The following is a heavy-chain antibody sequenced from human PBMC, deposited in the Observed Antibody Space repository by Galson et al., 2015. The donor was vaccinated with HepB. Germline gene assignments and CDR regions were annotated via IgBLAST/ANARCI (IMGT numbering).Heavy chain of an antibody. CDR1: GDSVSSNSAA. Sequence: CAISGDSVSSNSAAWNWIRQSPSRGLEWLGRTYYRSKWYNDYAVSVKSRITINPDTSKNQFALQLNSVTPEDTAVYYCARDFRGDTAMVPLDYWGQGTLVTVSS. J-gene: IGHJ4*02. V-gene: IGHV6-1*01. CDR3: ARDFRGDTAMVPLDY. D-gene: IGHD5-18*01. CDR2: TYYRSKWYN.